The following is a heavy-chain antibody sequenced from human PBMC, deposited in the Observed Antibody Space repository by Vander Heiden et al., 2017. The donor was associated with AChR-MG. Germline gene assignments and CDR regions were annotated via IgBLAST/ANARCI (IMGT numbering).Heavy chain of an antibody. V-gene: IGHV1-24*01. CDR1: GYTLTELS. CDR2: FDPEDGET. D-gene: IGHD6-13*01. Sequence: QVQLVQSGAEVKKPGASVKVSCKVSGYTLTELSIHGGRQAPGKGLEWMGGFDPEDGETIYAQKFQGRVTMTEDTSTDTAYMELSSLRSEDTAVYYCAAEGGAAGTGGPYYYYGMDVWGQGTTVTVSS. CDR3: AAEGGAAGTGGPYYYYGMDV. J-gene: IGHJ6*02.